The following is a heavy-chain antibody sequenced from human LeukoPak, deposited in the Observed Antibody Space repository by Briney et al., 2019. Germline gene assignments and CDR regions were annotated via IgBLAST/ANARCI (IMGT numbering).Heavy chain of an antibody. CDR3: ARGPYGSPTDYFDY. V-gene: IGHV3-74*01. Sequence: GGSLRLSCAASRFTFSNYWMHWVRQAPGKGLVWVSRINPDGSSTTYADSVKGRFTISRDNVKNTVSLQMNSLRAEDTAAYYCARGPYGSPTDYFDYWGLGTLVTVSS. J-gene: IGHJ4*02. D-gene: IGHD4-17*01. CDR1: RFTFSNYW. CDR2: INPDGSST.